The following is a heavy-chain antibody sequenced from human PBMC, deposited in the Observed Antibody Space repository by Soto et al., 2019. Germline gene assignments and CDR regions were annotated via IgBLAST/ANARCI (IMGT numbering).Heavy chain of an antibody. V-gene: IGHV2-5*01. D-gene: IGHD3-10*01. J-gene: IGHJ4*02. CDR2: IYWNDDK. CDR3: AHWLFLLVRGVIGFDY. CDR1: GFSLSTSGVG. Sequence: QITLKESGPTLVKPTQTLTLTCTFSGFSLSTSGVGVGWIRQPPGKALEWLALIYWNDDKRYSPSLKSRLTITKDTSKNQVVLTMTNMDPVDTATYYCAHWLFLLVRGVIGFDYWGQGTLVTVSS.